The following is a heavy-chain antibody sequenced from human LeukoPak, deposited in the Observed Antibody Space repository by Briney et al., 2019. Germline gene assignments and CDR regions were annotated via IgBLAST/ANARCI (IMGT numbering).Heavy chain of an antibody. CDR1: GGSISSDDYY. Sequence: KASETLSLTCTVSGGSISSDDYYWSWIRQPPGKGLEWIGYIYYSGSTYYNPSLKSRATISVDTSKNQFSLKLSSVTAADTAVYYCARVHYGSGSLYYYYYYMDVWGKGTTVTVSS. CDR2: IYYSGST. D-gene: IGHD3-10*01. CDR3: ARVHYGSGSLYYYYYYMDV. V-gene: IGHV4-30-4*08. J-gene: IGHJ6*03.